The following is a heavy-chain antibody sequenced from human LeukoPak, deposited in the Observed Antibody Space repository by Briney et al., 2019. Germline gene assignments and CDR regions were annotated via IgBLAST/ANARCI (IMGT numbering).Heavy chain of an antibody. Sequence: GGSLRLSCAASGFTFSSYEMNWVRQAPGKGLEWVSYISSSGSTIYYADSVKGRFTISRDNSKNTLYLQMNSLRAEDTAVYYCASYCSGGSCNNWGQGTLVTVSS. V-gene: IGHV3-48*03. CDR3: ASYCSGGSCNN. CDR1: GFTFSSYE. J-gene: IGHJ4*02. CDR2: ISSSGSTI. D-gene: IGHD2-15*01.